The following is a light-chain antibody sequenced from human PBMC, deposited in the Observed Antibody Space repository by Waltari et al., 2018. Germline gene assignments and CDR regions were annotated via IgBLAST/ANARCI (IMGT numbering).Light chain of an antibody. CDR3: QTGCFGIWV. V-gene: IGLV4-69*01. CDR2: VNSDGSH. Sequence: QLLLTQSPSASASLGASVKLTCTVSSGHSNYAIAWHQQHPHKGPRYLMKVNSDGSHIKGDGIPDRFSGSSSGAERYLTISSLQSEDEADYYCQTGCFGIWVFGGGTKLTVL. J-gene: IGLJ3*02. CDR1: SGHSNYA.